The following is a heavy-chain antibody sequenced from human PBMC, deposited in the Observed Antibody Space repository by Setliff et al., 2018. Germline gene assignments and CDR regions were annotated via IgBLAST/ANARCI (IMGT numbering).Heavy chain of an antibody. V-gene: IGHV1-18*01. D-gene: IGHD2-2*01. CDR3: ARVLFHCSSTSCYFDAFDI. CDR2: ISAYNGNT. CDR1: GYAFISYG. J-gene: IGHJ3*02. Sequence: ASVKVSCKASGYAFISYGISWVRQAPGQGLEWMGWISAYNGNTNYAQKLQGRVTMTTDTSTSTAHMELRSLRSDDTAVYYCARVLFHCSSTSCYFDAFDIWGQGTMVTVSS.